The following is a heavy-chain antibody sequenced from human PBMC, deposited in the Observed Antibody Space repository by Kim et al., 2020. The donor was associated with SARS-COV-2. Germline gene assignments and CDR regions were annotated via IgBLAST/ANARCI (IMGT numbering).Heavy chain of an antibody. CDR3: ARTDYYDSSGYPAYGMDV. Sequence: GGSLRLSCAASGFTFSSYGMHWVRQAPGKGLEWVAVIWYDGSNKYYADSVKGRFTISRDNSKNTLYLQMNSLRAEDTAVYYCARTDYYDSSGYPAYGMDVWGQGTTVTVSS. J-gene: IGHJ6*02. CDR2: IWYDGSNK. D-gene: IGHD3-22*01. CDR1: GFTFSSYG. V-gene: IGHV3-33*01.